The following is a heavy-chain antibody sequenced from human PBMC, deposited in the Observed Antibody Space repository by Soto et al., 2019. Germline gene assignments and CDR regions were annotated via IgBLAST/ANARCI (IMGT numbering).Heavy chain of an antibody. CDR3: AREPYSSSWYHWFDP. CDR2: ISSSSSTI. CDR1: GFTLSSYS. D-gene: IGHD6-13*01. Sequence: GGALRLSCAASGFTLSSYSKHWVRQAPGKGLEWVSYISSSSSTIYYADSVKGRFTISRDNAKNSLYLQMNSLRAEDTAVYYCAREPYSSSWYHWFDPWGQGTLVTVSS. V-gene: IGHV3-48*01. J-gene: IGHJ5*02.